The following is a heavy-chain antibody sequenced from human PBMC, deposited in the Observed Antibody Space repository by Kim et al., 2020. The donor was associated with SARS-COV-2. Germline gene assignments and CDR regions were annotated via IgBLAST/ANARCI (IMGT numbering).Heavy chain of an antibody. D-gene: IGHD3-3*01. V-gene: IGHV4-59*09. CDR3: ARGGLRNYYYGMDV. Sequence: NPSLQRRVTISVDTSKNQFSLNLSSVTAADTAVYYCARGGLRNYYYGMDVWGQGTTVTVSS. J-gene: IGHJ6*02.